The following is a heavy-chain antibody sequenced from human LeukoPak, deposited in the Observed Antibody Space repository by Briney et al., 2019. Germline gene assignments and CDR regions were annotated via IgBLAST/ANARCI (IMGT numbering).Heavy chain of an antibody. CDR2: ISGSGGST. V-gene: IGHV3-23*01. CDR3: ARGAPDILTGYLNY. J-gene: IGHJ4*02. D-gene: IGHD3-9*01. CDR1: GFTFSSYA. Sequence: GGSLRLSCAASGFTFSSYAMSWVRQAPGKGLEWVSVISGSGGSTYYADSVKGRFTISRDNSKNTLYLQMNSLRAEDTAVYYCARGAPDILTGYLNYWGQGTLVTVSS.